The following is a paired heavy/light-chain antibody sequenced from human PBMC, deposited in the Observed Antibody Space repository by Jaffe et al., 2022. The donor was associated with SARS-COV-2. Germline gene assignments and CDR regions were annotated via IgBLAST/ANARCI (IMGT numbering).Light chain of an antibody. CDR1: QSVSSSY. CDR3: QQYGSSPYT. J-gene: IGKJ2*01. CDR2: GAS. Sequence: EIVLTQSPGTLSFSPGERATLSCRASQSVSSSYLAWYQQKPGQAPRLLIYGASSRATGIPDTFSGSGSGTDFTLTISRLEPEDFGVYYCQQYGSSPYTFGQGTKLEIK. V-gene: IGKV3-20*01.
Heavy chain of an antibody. Sequence: EVQLVESGGGLVQPGGSLRLSCAASGFTFSNYAMNWVRQAPGKGLEWVSVISYSGITTYYADSVKGRFTISRDNSKNTLYLQMNSLRGEDTAVYYCAKAGPLISRNPEAFDIWGQGTMVTVSS. CDR1: GFTFSNYA. J-gene: IGHJ3*02. CDR3: AKAGPLISRNPEAFDI. V-gene: IGHV3-23*04. CDR2: ISYSGITT.